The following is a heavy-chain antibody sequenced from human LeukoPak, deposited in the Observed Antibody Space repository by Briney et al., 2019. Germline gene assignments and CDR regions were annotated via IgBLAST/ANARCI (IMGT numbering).Heavy chain of an antibody. CDR1: GFTFSSYS. V-gene: IGHV3-48*01. CDR2: ISSSSSTI. D-gene: IGHD3-10*01. J-gene: IGHJ6*03. CDR3: ARARYGSGSYYNPMDV. Sequence: GGSLRLSCAASGFTFSSYSMNWVRQAPGKGLEWVSYISSSSSTIYYADSVKGRFTISRDNAKNSLYLQMNSLRAEDTAVYYCARARYGSGSYYNPMDVWGKGTTVTISS.